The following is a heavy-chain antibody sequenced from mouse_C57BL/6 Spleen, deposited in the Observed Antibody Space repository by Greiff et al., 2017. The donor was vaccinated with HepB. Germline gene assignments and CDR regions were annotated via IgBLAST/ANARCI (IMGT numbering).Heavy chain of an antibody. D-gene: IGHD1-2*01. J-gene: IGHJ2*01. CDR3: ARGVHGFFDY. CDR1: GYTFTSYW. Sequence: VQLQQPGAELVMPGASVKLSCKASGYTFTSYWMHWVKQRPGQGLEWIGEIDPSDSYTNYNQKFKGKSTLTVDKSSSTAYMQLSSLTSEDSAVYYCARGVHGFFDYWGQGTTLTVSS. CDR2: IDPSDSYT. V-gene: IGHV1-69*01.